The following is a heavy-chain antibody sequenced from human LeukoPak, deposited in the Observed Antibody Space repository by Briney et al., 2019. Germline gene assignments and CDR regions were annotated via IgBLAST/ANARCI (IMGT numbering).Heavy chain of an antibody. J-gene: IGHJ5*02. Sequence: SVKVSCKASGGTFSSYAISWVRQAPGQGLEWMGRIIPILGIANYAQKFQGRVTITADKSTSTAYMELSSLRSEDTAVYYCARSYGGNNGGRWFDPWGQGTLVTVSS. V-gene: IGHV1-69*04. CDR1: GGTFSSYA. CDR3: ARSYGGNNGGRWFDP. CDR2: IIPILGIA. D-gene: IGHD4-23*01.